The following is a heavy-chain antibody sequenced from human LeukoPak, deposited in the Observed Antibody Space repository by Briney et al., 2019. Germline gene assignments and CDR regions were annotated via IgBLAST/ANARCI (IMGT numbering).Heavy chain of an antibody. CDR1: GFTVSSNY. V-gene: IGHV3-53*01. D-gene: IGHD2-21*02. CDR2: IYSGGST. Sequence: GGSLRLSCAASGFTVSSNYMSWVRQGPGKGLEWVSVIYSGGSTYYADSVKGRFTISRDNSKNTLYLQMNSLRAEDTAVYYCARASRLAYCGGDCYYWGQGTLVTVSS. CDR3: ARASRLAYCGGDCYY. J-gene: IGHJ4*02.